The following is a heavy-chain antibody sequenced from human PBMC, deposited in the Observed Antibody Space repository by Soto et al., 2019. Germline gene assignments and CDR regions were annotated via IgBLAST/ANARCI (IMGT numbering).Heavy chain of an antibody. CDR2: IYPGDSDT. CDR3: ARLPGYYDSSGYYFDY. V-gene: IGHV5-51*01. Sequence: GESLKISCKGSEYSFTSYWIGWVSQMPGKGLEWMGIIYPGDSDTRYSPSFQGQVTISADKSISTAYLQWSSLKASDTAMYYCARLPGYYDSSGYYFDYWGQGTLVTVSS. J-gene: IGHJ4*02. D-gene: IGHD3-22*01. CDR1: EYSFTSYW.